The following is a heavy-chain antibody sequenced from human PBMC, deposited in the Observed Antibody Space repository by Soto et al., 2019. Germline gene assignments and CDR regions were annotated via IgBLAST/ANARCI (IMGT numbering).Heavy chain of an antibody. CDR1: GFTFSSYG. CDR2: IWYDGSNK. D-gene: IGHD4-17*01. CDR3: ASSHDYGDLIDY. V-gene: IGHV3-33*01. Sequence: QVQLVESGGGVVQPGRSLRLSCAASGFTFSSYGMHWVRQAPGKGLEWVAVIWYDGSNKYYADSVKGRFTISRDNAKNTLYLQMNSLRAEDTAVYYCASSHDYGDLIDYWGQGNVVTVSS. J-gene: IGHJ4*02.